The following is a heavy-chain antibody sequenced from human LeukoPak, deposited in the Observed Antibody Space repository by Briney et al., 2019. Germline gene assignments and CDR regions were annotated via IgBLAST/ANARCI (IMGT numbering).Heavy chain of an antibody. Sequence: SETLSLTCTVSGGSIRSYDWSWIRQPPGKGLEWIGDIYYSGSTNYNPSVKSRVTISVDTSKKQFSLKLSSVTAADTAVYYCARDFRGGYDFWSGYYTPYYFDYWGQGTLVTVSP. CDR3: ARDFRGGYDFWSGYYTPYYFDY. D-gene: IGHD3-3*01. CDR1: GGSIRSYD. J-gene: IGHJ4*02. CDR2: IYYSGST. V-gene: IGHV4-59*12.